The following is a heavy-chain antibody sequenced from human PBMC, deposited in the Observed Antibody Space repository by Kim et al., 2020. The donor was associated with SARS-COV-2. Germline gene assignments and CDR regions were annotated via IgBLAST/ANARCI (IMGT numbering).Heavy chain of an antibody. CDR2: IKQDGSEK. J-gene: IGHJ6*02. V-gene: IGHV3-7*01. Sequence: GGSLRLSCAASGFTFSSYWMSWVRQAPGKGLEWVANIKQDGSEKYYVDSVKGRFTISRDNAKNSLYLQMNSLRAEDTAVYYCARLGEAVTTLWTGMDVWGQGTTVTVSS. CDR3: ARLGEAVTTLWTGMDV. CDR1: GFTFSSYW. D-gene: IGHD4-17*01.